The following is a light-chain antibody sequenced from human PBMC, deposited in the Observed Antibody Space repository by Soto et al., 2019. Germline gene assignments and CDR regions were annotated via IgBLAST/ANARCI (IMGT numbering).Light chain of an antibody. CDR1: QSVISNY. Sequence: EIVLTQSPSTLCLSPGERATLSCRASQSVISNYLAWYQQKRPGQAPRLLIYDASTRATGVPDRFSGSGSVTDFTLAISRLEPEDAAVYYCQQYGGSSWTFGQGTKVEIK. CDR3: QQYGGSSWT. V-gene: IGKV3-20*01. J-gene: IGKJ1*01. CDR2: DAS.